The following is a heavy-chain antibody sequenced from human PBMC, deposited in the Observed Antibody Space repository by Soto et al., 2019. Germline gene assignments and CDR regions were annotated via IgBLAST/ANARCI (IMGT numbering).Heavy chain of an antibody. J-gene: IGHJ6*03. D-gene: IGHD2-8*01. CDR3: ARQPPDYPLMNYYMDV. V-gene: IGHV4-39*01. CDR2: IYYSGST. Sequence: SETLSLTCTVSGGSISSSSYYWGWIRQPPGKGLEWIGSIYYSGSTYYNPSLKSRVTISVDTSKNQFSLKLSSVTAADTAVYYCARQPPDYPLMNYYMDVWGKGTTVTVSS. CDR1: GGSISSSSYY.